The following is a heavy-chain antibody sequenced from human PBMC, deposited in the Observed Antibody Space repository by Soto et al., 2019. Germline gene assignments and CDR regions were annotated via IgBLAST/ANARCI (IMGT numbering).Heavy chain of an antibody. D-gene: IGHD6-19*01. CDR1: GFTFRGYA. V-gene: IGHV3-23*05. CDR2: IDNSGAST. CDR3: SPDSSGGDFDG. Sequence: GGSLRLSCAASGFTFRGYAMIWVRQAPGKGLEWVSTIDNSGASTRYADSVRGRFTISRDNSKNTLYLQMNSLRAEDTAVDYCSPDSSGGDFDGWGQSTLVTVSS. J-gene: IGHJ4*02.